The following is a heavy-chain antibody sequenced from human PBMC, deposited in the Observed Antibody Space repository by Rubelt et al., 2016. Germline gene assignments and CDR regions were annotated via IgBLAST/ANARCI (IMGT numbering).Heavy chain of an antibody. J-gene: IGHJ4*02. V-gene: IGHV3-11*01. D-gene: IGHD3-22*01. Sequence: YISSSGSTIYYADSAKGRFTISRDNAKNSLYLQMNSLRAEDTAVYYCARDSAGYYDSSGGVDYWGQGTLVTVSS. CDR2: ISSSGSTI. CDR3: ARDSAGYYDSSGGVDY.